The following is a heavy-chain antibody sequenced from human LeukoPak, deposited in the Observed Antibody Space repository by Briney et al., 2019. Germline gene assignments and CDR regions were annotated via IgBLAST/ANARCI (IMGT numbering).Heavy chain of an antibody. CDR3: ARGCVTMVRGVIITYAFDI. D-gene: IGHD3-10*01. V-gene: IGHV4-34*01. Sequence: SETLSLTCAVYGRSFSGYYWSWIRQPPGKGLEWIGEINHSGSTNYNPSLKSRVTISVDTSKNQFSLKLSSVTAADTAVYYCARGCVTMVRGVIITYAFDIWGQGTMVTVSS. CDR2: INHSGST. CDR1: GRSFSGYY. J-gene: IGHJ3*02.